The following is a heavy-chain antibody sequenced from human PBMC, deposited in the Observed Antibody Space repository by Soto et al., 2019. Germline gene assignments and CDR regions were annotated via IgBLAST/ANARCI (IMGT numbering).Heavy chain of an antibody. Sequence: QVQLVESGGGVVQPGRSLRLSCAASGFTFSSYGMHWVRQAPGKGLEWVAVISYDGSNKYYADSVKGRFTISRDNSKNTLYLQMNSLRAEDTAVYYCAKDKYDFWSGYRAFDYWGQGTLVTVSS. V-gene: IGHV3-30*18. J-gene: IGHJ4*02. CDR3: AKDKYDFWSGYRAFDY. CDR2: ISYDGSNK. CDR1: GFTFSSYG. D-gene: IGHD3-3*01.